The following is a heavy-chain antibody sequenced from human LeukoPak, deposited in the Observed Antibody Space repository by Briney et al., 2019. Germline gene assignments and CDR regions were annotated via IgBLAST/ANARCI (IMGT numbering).Heavy chain of an antibody. CDR3: ARDIPDAFDI. CDR2: MWHDGSIE. CDR1: GFSLRSSD. J-gene: IGHJ3*02. Sequence: GGSLRLSCAASGFSLRSSDMHWVRQAPGKGLQWVAVMWHDGSIESYGDSVKGRFTVTRDKSMTILYLEMSSLRAEDTAVYYCARDIPDAFDIWGQGTMVTVSS. V-gene: IGHV3-33*01. D-gene: IGHD2-21*01.